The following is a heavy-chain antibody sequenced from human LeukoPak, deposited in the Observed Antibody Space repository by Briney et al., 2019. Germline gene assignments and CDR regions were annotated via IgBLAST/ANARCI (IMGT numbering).Heavy chain of an antibody. D-gene: IGHD4-17*01. CDR2: ISDDGSNK. Sequence: GGSLRLSCAASGFTFSAYGMHWVRQAPGKGLEWVAVISDDGSNKYYADSVKGRFTISRDNAKNSLYLQMNSLRDEDTAVYYCARGKIGYYYGDYDGYWGQGTLVTVSS. V-gene: IGHV3-30*03. CDR3: ARGKIGYYYGDYDGY. CDR1: GFTFSAYG. J-gene: IGHJ4*02.